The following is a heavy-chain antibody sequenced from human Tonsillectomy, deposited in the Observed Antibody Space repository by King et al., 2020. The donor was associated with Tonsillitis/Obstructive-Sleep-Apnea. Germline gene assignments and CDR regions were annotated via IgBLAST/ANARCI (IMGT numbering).Heavy chain of an antibody. CDR2: ISSSSSYT. CDR3: ARDPTDYYASGNYYFDY. J-gene: IGHJ4*02. D-gene: IGHD3-10*01. Sequence: KLVESGGGLVKPGGSLRLSCAASGFTFSDFYMSWIRQAPGKGLEWVSYISSSSSYTSYADSVKGRFTISRDNAKNSLYLQMNSLRAEDTAVYYCARDPTDYYASGNYYFDYWGQGTLVTVSS. V-gene: IGHV3-11*05. CDR1: GFTFSDFY.